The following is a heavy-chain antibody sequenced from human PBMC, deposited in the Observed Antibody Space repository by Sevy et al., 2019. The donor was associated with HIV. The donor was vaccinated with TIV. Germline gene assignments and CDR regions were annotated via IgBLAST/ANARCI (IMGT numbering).Heavy chain of an antibody. CDR2: INPNSGGT. V-gene: IGHV1-2*02. D-gene: IGHD3-22*01. J-gene: IGHJ3*02. CDR1: GYTFTGYY. Sequence: ASVKVSCKASGYTFTGYYMHWVRQAPGQGLEWMGWINPNSGGTNYAQKFQGTVTMTRDTSISTAYMELSRLRSDDTAVYYCAREKTYYYDSSGYSSVAFDIWGQGTMVTVSS. CDR3: AREKTYYYDSSGYSSVAFDI.